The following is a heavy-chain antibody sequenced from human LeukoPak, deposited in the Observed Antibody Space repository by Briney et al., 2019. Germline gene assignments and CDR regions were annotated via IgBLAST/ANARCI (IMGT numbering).Heavy chain of an antibody. Sequence: ASVKVSCKVSGYTLTELSMHWVRQAPGKGLEWMGGFDPEDGETIYAQKFQGRVTMTEDTSTDTAYMKLSSLRSEDTAVYYCATESPITMIVVVSRVDAFDIWGQGTMVTVSS. CDR2: FDPEDGET. V-gene: IGHV1-24*01. CDR1: GYTLTELS. J-gene: IGHJ3*02. D-gene: IGHD3-22*01. CDR3: ATESPITMIVVVSRVDAFDI.